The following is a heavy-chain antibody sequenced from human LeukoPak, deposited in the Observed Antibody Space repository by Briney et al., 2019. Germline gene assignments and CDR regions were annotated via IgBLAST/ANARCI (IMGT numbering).Heavy chain of an antibody. Sequence: GGSLRLSCAASGFTFSSYWMSWVRQAPGKGLVWVANIKQDGSEKYYVDSVKGRFSISRGNAKNSLYMQMNSLRAEDTAVYYCARASYSSGWSSKYWGQGTLVIVSS. CDR3: ARASYSSGWSSKY. V-gene: IGHV3-7*04. CDR1: GFTFSSYW. CDR2: IKQDGSEK. J-gene: IGHJ4*02. D-gene: IGHD6-19*01.